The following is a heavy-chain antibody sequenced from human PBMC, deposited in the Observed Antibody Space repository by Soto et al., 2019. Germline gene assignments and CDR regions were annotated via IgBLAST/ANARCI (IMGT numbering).Heavy chain of an antibody. J-gene: IGHJ3*02. CDR2: ISWNSGSI. Sequence: EVQLVESGGGLVQPGRSLRLSCAASGFTFDDYAMHWVRQAPGKGLEWVSGISWNSGSIGYADSVKGRFTISRDNAKNSLYLQMNSLRAEDTALYYCAKSNLYFWSGYAHSDAFDIWGQGTMVTVSS. V-gene: IGHV3-9*01. CDR3: AKSNLYFWSGYAHSDAFDI. D-gene: IGHD3-3*01. CDR1: GFTFDDYA.